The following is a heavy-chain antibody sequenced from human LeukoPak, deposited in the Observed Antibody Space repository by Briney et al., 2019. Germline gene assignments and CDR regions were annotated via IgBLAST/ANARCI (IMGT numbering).Heavy chain of an antibody. D-gene: IGHD5-12*01. V-gene: IGHV1-46*01. CDR1: GYTFTSYY. CDR3: ARARRTRGYSGYDYWFDP. Sequence: ASVKVSCKASGYTFTSYYMHWVRQAPGQGLEWMGIINPSGGSTSYTQKFQGRVTMTRDTSTSTVYMELSSLRSEDTAVYYCARARRTRGYSGYDYWFDPWGQGTLVTVSS. CDR2: INPSGGST. J-gene: IGHJ5*02.